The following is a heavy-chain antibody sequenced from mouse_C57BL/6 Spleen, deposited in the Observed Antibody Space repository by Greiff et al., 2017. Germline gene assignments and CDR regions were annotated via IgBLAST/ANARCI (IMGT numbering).Heavy chain of an antibody. CDR2: INPSNGGT. Sequence: QVQLKQPGTELVKPGASVKLSCKASGYTFTSYWMHWVKQRPGQGLEWIGNINPSNGGTNYNEKFKSKATLTVDKSDSTAYMQHCGLTSEDSAVYCCARSLTWFAYWGQGTLVTVSA. CDR1: GYTFTSYW. J-gene: IGHJ3*01. CDR3: ARSLTWFAY. V-gene: IGHV1-53*01.